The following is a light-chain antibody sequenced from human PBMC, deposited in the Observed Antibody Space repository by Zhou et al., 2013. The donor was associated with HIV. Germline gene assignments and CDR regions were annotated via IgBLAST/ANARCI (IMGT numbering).Light chain of an antibody. CDR1: QDPRNF. CDR3: QQYYSTPYT. Sequence: DIQMTQSPSSLSASVGDSVTITCRASQDPRNFVAWYQQKPGKAPKVLVYAIFKLQSGVPSRFSGSGSGTDFALTISSLQPEDFATYYCQQYYSTPYTFGQGTKLDIK. J-gene: IGKJ2*01. CDR2: AIF. V-gene: IGKV1-NL1*01.